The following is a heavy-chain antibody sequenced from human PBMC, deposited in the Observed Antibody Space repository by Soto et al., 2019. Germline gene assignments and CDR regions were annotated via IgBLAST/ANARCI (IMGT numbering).Heavy chain of an antibody. CDR1: GYTFTSYG. Sequence: QVQLVQSGAEVKKPGASVKVSCKASGYTFTSYGISWVRQAPGQGLEWMGWISAYNGNTNYAQKLQGRVTMTTDTSTSTAYMGVRSLRSDDTAVYYCARVIMITFGGVIDPDAFDIWGQGTMVTVSS. D-gene: IGHD3-16*02. CDR3: ARVIMITFGGVIDPDAFDI. V-gene: IGHV1-18*01. CDR2: ISAYNGNT. J-gene: IGHJ3*02.